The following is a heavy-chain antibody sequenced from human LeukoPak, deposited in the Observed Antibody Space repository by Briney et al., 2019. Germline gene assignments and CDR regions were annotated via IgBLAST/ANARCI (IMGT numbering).Heavy chain of an antibody. V-gene: IGHV3-73*01. CDR3: TRVYYDSSGYYRVFDY. CDR1: GFTFSGSA. J-gene: IGHJ4*02. Sequence: GGSLKLSCAASGFTFSGSAMHWVRQASGKGLEWVGRIRSKANSYATAYAASVKGRFTISRDDSKNTAYLQMNSLKTEDTAVYYCTRVYYDSSGYYRVFDYWGQGTLVTVSP. D-gene: IGHD3-22*01. CDR2: IRSKANSYAT.